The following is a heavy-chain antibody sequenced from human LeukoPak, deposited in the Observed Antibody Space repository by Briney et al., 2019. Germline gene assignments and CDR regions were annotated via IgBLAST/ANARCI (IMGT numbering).Heavy chain of an antibody. J-gene: IGHJ4*02. CDR2: ISGPGSST. V-gene: IGHV3-74*01. CDR3: ARAQGGKIQLWDYYFDY. CDR1: GFTFSSYW. D-gene: IGHD5-18*01. Sequence: GGSLRLSCAASGFTFSSYWMHWVRQAPGKGLVWISRISGPGSSTDYADSVKGRFTISRDNAQSTLYLQMSNLRAEDTAVYFCARAQGGKIQLWDYYFDYWGQGTLVTVSS.